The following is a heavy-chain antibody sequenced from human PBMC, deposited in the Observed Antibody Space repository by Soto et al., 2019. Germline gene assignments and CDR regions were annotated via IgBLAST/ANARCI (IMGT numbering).Heavy chain of an antibody. CDR2: ITPTSGST. Sequence: ASVKVSCKTSGYTFASYYLHWVRQAPGQGLEWMGIITPTSGSTTYAQKFQGRVTMTRDTSTSTVYMELSRPTYEDTAVYYCARSRDAYNFAYWGQGTRVTVSS. J-gene: IGHJ4*02. D-gene: IGHD1-1*01. CDR1: GYTFASYY. V-gene: IGHV1-46*01. CDR3: ARSRDAYNFAY.